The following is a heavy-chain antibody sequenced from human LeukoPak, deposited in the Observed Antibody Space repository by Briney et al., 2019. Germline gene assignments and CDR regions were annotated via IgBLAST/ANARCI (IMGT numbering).Heavy chain of an antibody. CDR1: GYSFTSYW. J-gene: IGHJ6*03. CDR3: ARQGWSSTAYYHIDV. Sequence: GESLKISCKGPGYSFTSYWIAWVRQMPGKGLEWMGIIYPGDSDTRYSPSFEGQVTISADKSITTAYLQWTSVKASDTAMYYCARQGWSSTAYYHIDVWGKGTTVTVS. D-gene: IGHD2-2*01. CDR2: IYPGDSDT. V-gene: IGHV5-51*01.